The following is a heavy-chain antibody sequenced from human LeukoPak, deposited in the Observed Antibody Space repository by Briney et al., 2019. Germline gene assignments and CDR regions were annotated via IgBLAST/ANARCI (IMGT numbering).Heavy chain of an antibody. J-gene: IGHJ6*02. D-gene: IGHD3-3*01. Sequence: GGSLRLSCAASGFTFSSYAMSWVRQAPGKGLEWVSAISGSGGSTYYADSVKGRFTISRDNSKNTLYLQMNSLRAEDTAVYYCAKSLGAQWALYYDFWSGYNLDVWGQGTTVTVSS. CDR2: ISGSGGST. CDR1: GFTFSSYA. V-gene: IGHV3-23*01. CDR3: AKSLGAQWALYYDFWSGYNLDV.